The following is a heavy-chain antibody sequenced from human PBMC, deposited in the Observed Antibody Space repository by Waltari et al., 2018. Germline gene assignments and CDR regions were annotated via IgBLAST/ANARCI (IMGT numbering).Heavy chain of an antibody. CDR1: GGSISSYY. V-gene: IGHV4-59*01. J-gene: IGHJ4*02. CDR2: IYYSGST. Sequence: QVQLQESGPGLVKPSETLSLTCTVSGGSISSYYWSWIRQPPGKGLEWIGYIYYSGSTNYNPSRKSRVTISVDTSKNQFSLKLSSVTAADTAVYYCARVSGRSSSTHHFDYWGQGTLVTVSS. D-gene: IGHD6-6*01. CDR3: ARVSGRSSSTHHFDY.